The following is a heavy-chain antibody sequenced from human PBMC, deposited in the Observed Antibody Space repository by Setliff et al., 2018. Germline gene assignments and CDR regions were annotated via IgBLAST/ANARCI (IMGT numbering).Heavy chain of an antibody. CDR2: INPNSGVT. CDR3: ARDLGGIWKTYFDY. Sequence: ASVKVSCKASGYTFTGYYMHWVRQAPGQGLEWMGRINPNSGVTDYAQKFQGRVTMTSDTSIRTGYMEVSRLRSDDTAVYYCARDLGGIWKTYFDYWGQGTLVTVSS. CDR1: GYTFTGYY. D-gene: IGHD1-1*01. V-gene: IGHV1-2*06. J-gene: IGHJ4*02.